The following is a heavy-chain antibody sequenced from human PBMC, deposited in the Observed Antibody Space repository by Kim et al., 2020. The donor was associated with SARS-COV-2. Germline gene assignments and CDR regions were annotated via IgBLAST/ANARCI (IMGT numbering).Heavy chain of an antibody. CDR2: IYASGGT. CDR1: GVTVSTNY. Sequence: GGSLRLSCAASGVTVSTNYITWVRQAPGKALEWVSTIYASGGTYYSAASKGRLIITRSSSKNMAFLQKISLIAADTTVYFCSRQGYTSSLDYWGQGTLVT. V-gene: IGHV3-66*04. J-gene: IGHJ4*02. D-gene: IGHD2-2*02. CDR3: SRQGYTSSLDY.